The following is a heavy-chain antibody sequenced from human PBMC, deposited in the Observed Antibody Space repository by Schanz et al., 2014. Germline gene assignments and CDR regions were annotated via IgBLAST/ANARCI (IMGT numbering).Heavy chain of an antibody. CDR1: GFTFSSYA. Sequence: EVQLLESGGGLVQPGGSLRLSCAASGFTFSSYAMAWIRQPPGRGLEWVSYIGNGGVTIYYADSVKGRFTISRDNSKNSLFLQLNSLRADDTAVYYCARNRGSGGQNWYFDLWGRGTLVTVSS. J-gene: IGHJ2*01. CDR3: ARNRGSGGQNWYFDL. D-gene: IGHD1-26*01. CDR2: IGNGGVTI. V-gene: IGHV3-48*04.